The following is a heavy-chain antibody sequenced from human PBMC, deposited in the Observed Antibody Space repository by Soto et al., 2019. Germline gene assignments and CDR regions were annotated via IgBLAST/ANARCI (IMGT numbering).Heavy chain of an antibody. D-gene: IGHD6-25*01. J-gene: IGHJ6*02. CDR1: GGSINTVGYY. CDR3: AKESGGYDSSTRYGLDV. V-gene: IGHV4-31*03. Sequence: SETLSLTCSVSGGSINTVGYYWTWIRQQPGKGLEWIGYIYYSGSRDYNPSLKSRVSMSVDASKNQFSLNLTSVTAADTAVYYCAKESGGYDSSTRYGLDVWGQGTTVT. CDR2: IYYSGSR.